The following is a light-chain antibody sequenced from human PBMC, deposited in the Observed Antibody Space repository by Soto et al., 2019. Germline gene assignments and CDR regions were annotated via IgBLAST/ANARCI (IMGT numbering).Light chain of an antibody. J-gene: IGLJ2*01. CDR3: CSYAGSRTFVLFGGVV. Sequence: QSVLTQPASVSGSPGQSITISCTGTSSDIGNYNLVSWYQQHPGKAPKLMIYEGSKRPSGVSNRFSGSKSGNTASLTISGLQAEDEAEYYCCSYAGSRTFVLFGGVVFGGGTKLTVL. V-gene: IGLV2-23*03. CDR2: EGS. CDR1: SSDIGNYNL.